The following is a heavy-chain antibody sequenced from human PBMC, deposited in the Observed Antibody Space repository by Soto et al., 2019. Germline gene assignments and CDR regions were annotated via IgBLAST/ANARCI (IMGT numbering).Heavy chain of an antibody. CDR1: GFVFSNAW. J-gene: IGHJ4*01. V-gene: IGHV3-15*07. D-gene: IGHD3-22*01. CDR2: IKSKALGGTT. CDR3: TTDSDSTMIEVRFYY. Sequence: GGSLRLSCAGSGFVFSNAWINWVRQAPGKGLEWVGRIKSKALGGTTDFAAPVRGRFAITRDDSRNMAYMQMNSLNTEDTAVYYCTTDSDSTMIEVRFYYWGHGTPVTVAS.